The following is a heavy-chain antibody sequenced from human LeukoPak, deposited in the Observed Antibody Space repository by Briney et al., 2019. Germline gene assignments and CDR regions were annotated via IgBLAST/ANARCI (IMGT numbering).Heavy chain of an antibody. J-gene: IGHJ5*02. CDR3: AREGRYDFWSGPNWFDP. D-gene: IGHD3-3*01. V-gene: IGHV4-59*01. CDR1: GGSISSYY. Sequence: PSETLSLTCTVSGGSISSYYWSWIRQPPGKGLEWIGYIYYSGSTNYNPSLKSRVTISVDTSKNQFSLKLSSVTAADTAVYCCAREGRYDFWSGPNWFDPWGQGTLVTVSS. CDR2: IYYSGST.